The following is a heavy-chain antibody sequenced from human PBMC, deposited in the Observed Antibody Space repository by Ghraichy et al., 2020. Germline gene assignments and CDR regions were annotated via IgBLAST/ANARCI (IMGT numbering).Heavy chain of an antibody. CDR1: GFTFSDST. Sequence: GGSPRLSCAASGFTFSDSTMHWVRQASGKGLEWLGCIRSNTNSYSTAYAASVKGRFTMSRDDSQYTEYLQMNSLKTADTSVYYCTRGDYDLYYWGQGTLVTVSS. CDR2: IRSNTNSYST. CDR3: TRGDYDLYY. J-gene: IGHJ4*02. V-gene: IGHV3-73*01. D-gene: IGHD4-17*01.